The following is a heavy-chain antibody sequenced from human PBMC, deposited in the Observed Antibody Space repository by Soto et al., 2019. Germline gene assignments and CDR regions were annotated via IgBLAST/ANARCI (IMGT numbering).Heavy chain of an antibody. V-gene: IGHV3-21*01. Sequence: EVQLVESGGGLVKPGGSLRLSCAASGFTFSSYRMNWVRQAPGKGLEWVSSISSSSSYIYYADSVKGRFTISRDNAKNSLYLQMNSLRAEDTAVYYCARDFWSGYYTHFDYWGQGTLVTVSS. CDR1: GFTFSSYR. J-gene: IGHJ4*02. D-gene: IGHD3-3*01. CDR3: ARDFWSGYYTHFDY. CDR2: ISSSSSYI.